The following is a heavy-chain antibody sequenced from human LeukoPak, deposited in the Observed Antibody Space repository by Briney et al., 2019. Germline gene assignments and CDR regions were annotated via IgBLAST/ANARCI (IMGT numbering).Heavy chain of an antibody. CDR3: ARDRGLAIYYDFWSGYYTYFDY. CDR1: GGSLSGYY. D-gene: IGHD3-3*01. Sequence: SQTLSLTCAVYGGSLSGYYWSWIRQPPRKGLGWSGEMHHSGRTNYNPSLTSRVTISVDPSKNQFSLKLSPVTAADTAVYYCARDRGLAIYYDFWSGYYTYFDYWGQGTLVTVSS. J-gene: IGHJ4*02. CDR2: MHHSGRT. V-gene: IGHV4-34*01.